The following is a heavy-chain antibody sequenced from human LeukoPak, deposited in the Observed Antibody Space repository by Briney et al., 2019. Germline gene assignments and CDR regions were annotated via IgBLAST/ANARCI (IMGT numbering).Heavy chain of an antibody. D-gene: IGHD3-10*01. V-gene: IGHV1-2*02. CDR2: INPNSGGT. CDR1: GYTFTGYY. J-gene: IGHJ4*02. CDR3: ARWGYGYGSVPTYDY. Sequence: ASVKVSCKASGYTFTGYYMHWVRQAPGQGLEWMGWINPNSGGTNYAQKFQGRVTMTRDTSISTAYMELSRLRSDDTAVYYCARWGYGYGSVPTYDYWGQGTLVTVSS.